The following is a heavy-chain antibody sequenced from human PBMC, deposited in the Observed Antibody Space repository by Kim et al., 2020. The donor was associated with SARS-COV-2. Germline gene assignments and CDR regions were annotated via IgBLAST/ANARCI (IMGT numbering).Heavy chain of an antibody. CDR2: ISGSGGST. CDR1: GFTFSSYA. Sequence: GGSLRLSCAASGFTFSSYAMSWVRQAPGKGLEWVSAISGSGGSTYYADSVKGRFTISRDNSKNTLYLQMNSLRAEDTAVYYCAKAFFYGSGSYDDYWGQGTLVTVSS. CDR3: AKAFFYGSGSYDDY. J-gene: IGHJ4*02. D-gene: IGHD3-10*01. V-gene: IGHV3-23*01.